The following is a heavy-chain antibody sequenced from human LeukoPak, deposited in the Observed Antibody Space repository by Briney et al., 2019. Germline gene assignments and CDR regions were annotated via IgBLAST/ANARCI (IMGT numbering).Heavy chain of an antibody. D-gene: IGHD5-24*01. CDR2: IYYSGST. Sequence: SETLSLTCTVSGGSMSSFYWSWIRQPPGKGLEWIGYIYYSGSTNCNPSLKGRVTISVDTSKNQFSLKLSSVTAADTAVYYCARVRRDGYNYGADYWGQGTLVTVSS. V-gene: IGHV4-59*01. CDR1: GGSMSSFY. J-gene: IGHJ4*02. CDR3: ARVRRDGYNYGADY.